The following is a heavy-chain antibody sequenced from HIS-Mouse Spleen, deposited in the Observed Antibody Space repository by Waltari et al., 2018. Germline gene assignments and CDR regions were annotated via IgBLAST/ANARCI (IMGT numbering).Heavy chain of an antibody. J-gene: IGHJ4*02. CDR2: INHSGST. V-gene: IGHV4-34*01. D-gene: IGHD4-17*01. Sequence: QVQLQQWGAGQTKPSATLALTWAGYGGSFSGYYWSWIRQHPGKGLEWIGEINHSGSTNYNPSLKSRVTISVDTSKNQFSLKLSSVTAADTAVYYCARGIPVKVYYFDYWGQGTLVTVSS. CDR3: ARGIPVKVYYFDY. CDR1: GGSFSGYY.